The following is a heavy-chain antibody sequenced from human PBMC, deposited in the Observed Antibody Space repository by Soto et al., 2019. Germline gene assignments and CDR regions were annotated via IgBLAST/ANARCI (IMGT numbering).Heavy chain of an antibody. D-gene: IGHD2-15*01. CDR1: GFTFNKYA. CDR2: ITDSGAAS. V-gene: IGHV3-23*01. CDR3: ARDLSVVFDY. J-gene: IGHJ4*02. Sequence: WRSLRLSCTASGFTFNKYAMSWVRQAPGKGLEWVSAITDSGAASHYADSVKGRFTVSRDNSKNTLYLQMNSLRADDTAVYYCARDLSVVFDYWGQGTLVTVSS.